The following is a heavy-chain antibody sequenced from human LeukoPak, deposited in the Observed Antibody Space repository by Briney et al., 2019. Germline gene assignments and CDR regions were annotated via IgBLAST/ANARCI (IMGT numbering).Heavy chain of an antibody. CDR1: GDSVSSNSAA. D-gene: IGHD3-10*01. Sequence: SQTLSLTCAISGDSVSSNSAAWNWIRQSPSRGLEWLGRTYYRSKWYNDYAVSVKSRITINPDTFKNQFSLQLNSVTPEDTAVYYCARVHHYYGSGSYYTFDYWGQGTLVTVSS. V-gene: IGHV6-1*01. CDR2: TYYRSKWYN. J-gene: IGHJ4*02. CDR3: ARVHHYYGSGSYYTFDY.